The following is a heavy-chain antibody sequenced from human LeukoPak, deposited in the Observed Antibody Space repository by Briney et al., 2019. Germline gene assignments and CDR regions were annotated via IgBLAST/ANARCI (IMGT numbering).Heavy chain of an antibody. V-gene: IGHV4-39*01. D-gene: IGHD5-24*01. Sequence: SETLSLTCTVSGVSISSSNSYWGWIRQPPGKGLEWIGSIYYSGNTYYKPSLKSRVTISVDTSKNQFSLKLSSVTAADTAVYYCARHRSGWLQSSFDYWGQGTLVTVSS. CDR3: ARHRSGWLQSSFDY. CDR2: IYYSGNT. CDR1: GVSISSSNSY. J-gene: IGHJ4*02.